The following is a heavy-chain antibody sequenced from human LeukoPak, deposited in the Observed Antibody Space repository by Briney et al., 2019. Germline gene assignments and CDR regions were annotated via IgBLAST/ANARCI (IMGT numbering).Heavy chain of an antibody. V-gene: IGHV3-7*01. D-gene: IGHD3-3*01. J-gene: IGHJ3*02. CDR2: IKQDGSEK. Sequence: GGSLRLSCAASGFTFSNAWMSWVRQAPGKGLEWVANIKQDGSEKYYVDSVKGRFTISRDNAKNSLYLQMNSLRAEDSAVYYCARDSPYYDFWSGSLFDIWGQGTMVTVSS. CDR1: GFTFSNAW. CDR3: ARDSPYYDFWSGSLFDI.